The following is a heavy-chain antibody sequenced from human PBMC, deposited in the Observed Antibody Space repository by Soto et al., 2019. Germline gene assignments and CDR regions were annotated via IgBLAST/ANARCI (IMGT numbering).Heavy chain of an antibody. V-gene: IGHV3-21*01. CDR2: ISSSSSYI. J-gene: IGHJ6*02. Sequence: GSLRLSCAASGLTFSSYSMNWVRQAPGKGLEWVSSISSSSSYISYADSVKVRFTISRDNAKNSLYLQMNSLRAEDTAVYYCARGTIDSSSLYYYYYYGMDVWGQGTTVTVSS. D-gene: IGHD6-13*01. CDR3: ARGTIDSSSLYYYYYYGMDV. CDR1: GLTFSSYS.